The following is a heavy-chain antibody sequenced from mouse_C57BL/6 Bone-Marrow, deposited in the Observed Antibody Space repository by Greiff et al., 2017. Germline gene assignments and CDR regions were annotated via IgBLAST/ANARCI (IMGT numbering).Heavy chain of an antibody. D-gene: IGHD1-1*01. Sequence: QVQLKESGAELVRPGASVKMSCKASGYTFTSYNMHWVKQTPRQGLEWIGAIYPGNGDTSYNQKFKGKATLTVDKSSSTAYMQLSSLTSEDSAVYFCERYDYGSSYGYWGQGTTLTVSS. CDR3: ERYDYGSSYGY. CDR2: IYPGNGDT. CDR1: GYTFTSYN. V-gene: IGHV1-12*01. J-gene: IGHJ2*01.